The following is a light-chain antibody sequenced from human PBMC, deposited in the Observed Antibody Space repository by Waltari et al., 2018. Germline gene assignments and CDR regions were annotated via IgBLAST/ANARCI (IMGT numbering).Light chain of an antibody. CDR2: CAS. J-gene: IGKJ2*01. CDR3: QQSYSTPHT. V-gene: IGKV1-39*01. CDR1: QSISSY. Sequence: DIQMTQSPSSLSASVGDRFTITCRASQSISSYLNWYQQKAGQAPKLLIYCASITQTGVPSRFSASGYGTDYSLTISSVQPEDFATYYCQQSYSTPHTFGQGTKLEIK.